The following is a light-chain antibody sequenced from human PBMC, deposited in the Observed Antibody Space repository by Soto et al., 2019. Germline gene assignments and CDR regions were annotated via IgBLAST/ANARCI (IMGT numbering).Light chain of an antibody. CDR2: GVS. V-gene: IGKV3-20*01. Sequence: EIVFTQSPGTLSLSPGERATLSCRASQSVSSSYLAWYQQKPGQAPRLLIYGVSSRAAGIPDRFSGSGSGTDFTLTISRLEPEDFAVYYCQQYGSSPTWTFGQGTKVDIK. CDR1: QSVSSSY. J-gene: IGKJ1*01. CDR3: QQYGSSPTWT.